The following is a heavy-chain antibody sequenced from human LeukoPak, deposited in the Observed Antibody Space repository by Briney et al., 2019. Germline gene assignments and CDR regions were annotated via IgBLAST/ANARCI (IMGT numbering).Heavy chain of an antibody. V-gene: IGHV1-2*02. J-gene: IGHJ4*02. CDR1: GYTFTSYG. D-gene: IGHD4-23*01. CDR3: ARGGYGGGYGGRNSGVIDS. Sequence: ASVKVSCKASGYTFTSYGISWVRQAPGQGLEWMGWINPNGGGTNYAQKFQGRVTMTRDTSISTAYMELNRLTSDDTDVYYCARGGYGGGYGGRNSGVIDSWGQGTLVTVS. CDR2: INPNGGGT.